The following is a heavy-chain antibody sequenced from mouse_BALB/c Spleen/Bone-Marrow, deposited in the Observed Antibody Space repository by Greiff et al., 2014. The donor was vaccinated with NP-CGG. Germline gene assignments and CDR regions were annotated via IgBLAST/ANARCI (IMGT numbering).Heavy chain of an antibody. D-gene: IGHD1-3*01. CDR1: GYNFISYW. CDR2: INPGNGRT. J-gene: IGHJ1*01. CDR3: ARWGKGYFDV. Sequence: LQESGAELVKPGASVKLSCKASGYNFISYWIHWVKQRPGQGLEWIGEINPGNGRTNYNEKLKNKATLTIDKSSSTAYMQLSRLTSEDSAVYYCARWGKGYFDVWGAGTTVTVSS. V-gene: IGHV1S81*02.